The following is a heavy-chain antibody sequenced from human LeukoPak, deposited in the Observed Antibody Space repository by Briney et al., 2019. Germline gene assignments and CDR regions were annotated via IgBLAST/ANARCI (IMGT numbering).Heavy chain of an antibody. CDR2: IKQDGSEK. D-gene: IGHD3-3*01. V-gene: IGHV3-7*03. Sequence: GGSLRLSCAASGFTFSSYWMSWVRQAPGKGLEWVANIKQDGSEKYYVDSVKGRFTISRDNSKNTLYLQMNSLRAEDTAVYYCARGEMTAYDFWSGPTKTFDPWGQGTLVTVSS. J-gene: IGHJ5*02. CDR1: GFTFSSYW. CDR3: ARGEMTAYDFWSGPTKTFDP.